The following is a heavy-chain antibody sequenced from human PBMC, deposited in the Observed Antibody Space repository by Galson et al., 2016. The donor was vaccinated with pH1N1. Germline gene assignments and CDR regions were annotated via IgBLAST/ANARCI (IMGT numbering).Heavy chain of an antibody. D-gene: IGHD2-21*01. CDR3: ASSVPGEYYYNYYYMDV. J-gene: IGHJ6*03. V-gene: IGHV1-69*05. Sequence: SVKVSCKASGGIFNSHTISWVRQAPGQGLEWMGRISTLFGTANYAQKFQGRVTITTDASTTTFYMELSSLRSEDTAVYYCASSVPGEYYYNYYYMDVWGAGTTVIVSS. CDR1: GGIFNSHT. CDR2: ISTLFGTA.